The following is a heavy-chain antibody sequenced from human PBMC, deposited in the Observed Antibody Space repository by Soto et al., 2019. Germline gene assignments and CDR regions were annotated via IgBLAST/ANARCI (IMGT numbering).Heavy chain of an antibody. CDR3: ARGLSHYCSSTSCYTEGFDY. Sequence: QLQLQESGSGLVKPSQTLSLTCAVSGGSISSGGYSWSWIRQPPGKGLEWIGYIYHSGSTYYNPSLKSRVTISVDRSKNQFSLKLSSVTAADTAVYYCARGLSHYCSSTSCYTEGFDYWGQGTLVTVSS. J-gene: IGHJ4*02. V-gene: IGHV4-30-2*01. CDR2: IYHSGST. CDR1: GGSISSGGYS. D-gene: IGHD2-2*02.